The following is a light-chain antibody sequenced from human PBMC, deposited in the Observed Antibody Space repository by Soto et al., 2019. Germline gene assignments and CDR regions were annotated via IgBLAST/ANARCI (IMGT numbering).Light chain of an antibody. CDR1: RSVSSSY. CDR2: GAS. CDR3: QQYGSSPWT. J-gene: IGKJ1*01. V-gene: IGKV3-20*01. Sequence: ERVLAQSPGALSLSPVRRATLSRRPSRSVSSSYLAWYQQKPGQAPGLLIYGASSRATGIPDRFSGSGSGTDFTLTISRLEPEEFAVYDCQQYGSSPWTFGQGTKVEIK.